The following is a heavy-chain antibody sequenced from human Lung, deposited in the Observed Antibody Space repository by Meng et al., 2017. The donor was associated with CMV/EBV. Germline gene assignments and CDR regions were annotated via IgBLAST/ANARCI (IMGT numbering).Heavy chain of an antibody. Sequence: GGSLRLSCEASGFIVSSTYMSWVRQAPGEGLEWVSVIDSGGTTYKANSVKGRFTISRDNSKNTLFLQMNRLRAEDTAVYYCARRILSNGFGAFDSWGQGTMVTVSS. CDR1: GFIVSSTY. V-gene: IGHV3-53*01. CDR3: ARRILSNGFGAFDS. D-gene: IGHD2/OR15-2a*01. J-gene: IGHJ3*02. CDR2: IDSGGTT.